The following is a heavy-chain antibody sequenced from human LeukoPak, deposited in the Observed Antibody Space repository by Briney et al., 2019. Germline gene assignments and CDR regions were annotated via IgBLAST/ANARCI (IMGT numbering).Heavy chain of an antibody. Sequence: PGGSLRLSCAASGFTFSSYAMSWVRQAPGKGLEWVSAISGSGGSTYYADSVKGRFTISRDNSKNTLYLQMNSLRAEDTAVYYCAKETGYSGCYFDDAFDIWGQGTMVTGSS. CDR1: GFTFSSYA. CDR2: ISGSGGST. V-gene: IGHV3-23*01. D-gene: IGHD1-26*01. CDR3: AKETGYSGCYFDDAFDI. J-gene: IGHJ3*02.